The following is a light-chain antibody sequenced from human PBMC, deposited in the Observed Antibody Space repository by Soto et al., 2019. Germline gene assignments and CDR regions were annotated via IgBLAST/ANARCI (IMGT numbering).Light chain of an antibody. CDR1: ISDVYDYKY. Sequence: QSVLTQPASVSGSPGQTITISCTATISDVYDYKYVSWYQQHPGKAPKLIIYEVNKRPAGVPDRFSGSKSGNTASLTVSGLQAEDEADYYCSSYAGSSNVFGTGTKLTVL. CDR2: EVN. CDR3: SSYAGSSNV. V-gene: IGLV2-8*01. J-gene: IGLJ1*01.